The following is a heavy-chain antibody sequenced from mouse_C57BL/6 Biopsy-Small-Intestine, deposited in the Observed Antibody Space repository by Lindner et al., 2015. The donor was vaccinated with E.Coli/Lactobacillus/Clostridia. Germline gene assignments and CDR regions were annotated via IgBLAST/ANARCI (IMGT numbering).Heavy chain of an antibody. V-gene: IGHV1-54*01. CDR2: INPGSGGT. D-gene: IGHD2-5*01. J-gene: IGHJ3*01. CDR3: AREGVTSWFAY. CDR1: GYAFTNYL. Sequence: VQLQESGAELVRPGTSVKVSCKASGYAFTNYLIEWVKQRPGQGLEWIGVINPGSGGTNYNEKFKGKATLTADKSSSTAYMQLSSLTSEDSAVYFCAREGVTSWFAYWGQGTLVTVSA.